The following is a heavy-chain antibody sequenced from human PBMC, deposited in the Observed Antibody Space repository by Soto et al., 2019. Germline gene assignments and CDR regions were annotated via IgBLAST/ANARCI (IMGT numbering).Heavy chain of an antibody. J-gene: IGHJ6*02. CDR1: GGSFSGYY. Sequence: SETLSLTCAVYGGSFSGYYWSWIRQPPGKGLEWIGEINHSGSTNYNPSLKSRVTISVDTSKNRFSLKLSSVTAADTAAYYCARGGVTGTALHYYYYYGMDVWGQGTTVTVSS. D-gene: IGHD1-20*01. CDR2: INHSGST. CDR3: ARGGVTGTALHYYYYYGMDV. V-gene: IGHV4-34*01.